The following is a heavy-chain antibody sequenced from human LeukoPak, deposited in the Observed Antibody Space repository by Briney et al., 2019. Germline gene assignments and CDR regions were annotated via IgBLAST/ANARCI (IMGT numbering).Heavy chain of an antibody. D-gene: IGHD2-2*01. CDR2: ISSSGSTI. CDR1: GFTFSDYY. V-gene: IGHV3-11*01. Sequence: GGSLRLSCAASGFTFSDYYMSWIRQAPGKGLEWVSYISSSGSTIYYADSAKGRFTISRDNAKNSLYLQMNSLRAEDTAVYYCARGQPAAIPPTFDYWGQGTLVTVSS. CDR3: ARGQPAAIPPTFDY. J-gene: IGHJ4*02.